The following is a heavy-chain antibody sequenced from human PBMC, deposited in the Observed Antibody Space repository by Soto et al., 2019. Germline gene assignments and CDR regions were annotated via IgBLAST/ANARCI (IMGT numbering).Heavy chain of an antibody. D-gene: IGHD4-17*01. Sequence: QVQLVQSGAEVKKPGSSVKVSCKASGGTFSSYTISWVRQAPGQGLEWMGRIIPILGISNYAQKFQGRVTITADKSTSTAYMELSSLRSEDTAVYYCARCHDYDDYGDLGYWGQGTLVTVSS. CDR1: GGTFSSYT. J-gene: IGHJ4*02. V-gene: IGHV1-69*02. CDR2: IIPILGIS. CDR3: ARCHDYDDYGDLGY.